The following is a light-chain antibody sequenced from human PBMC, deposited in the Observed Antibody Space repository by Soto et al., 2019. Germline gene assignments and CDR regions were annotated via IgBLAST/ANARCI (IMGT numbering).Light chain of an antibody. Sequence: QSALTQPASVSGSPGQWITISCTGTSSDVGGYNYVSWYQQHPGKAPKLMIYDVTNRPSGVSNRFSGSKSGNTASLTISGLQAEDEADYYCSSYTSSSTPLVFGGGTQLTVL. CDR3: SSYTSSSTPLV. CDR1: SSDVGGYNY. J-gene: IGLJ3*02. CDR2: DVT. V-gene: IGLV2-14*01.